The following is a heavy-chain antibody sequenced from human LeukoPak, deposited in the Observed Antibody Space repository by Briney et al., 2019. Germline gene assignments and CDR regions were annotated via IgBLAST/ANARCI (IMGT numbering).Heavy chain of an antibody. V-gene: IGHV4-34*01. CDR1: GGSFSGYY. CDR3: ARRIAVAGTVSLMGWFDP. CDR2: INHSGST. Sequence: PSETLSLTCAVYGGSFSGYYWSWIRQPPGKGLEWIGEINHSGSTNYNPSLKSRVTISVDTSKNQFSLKLSSVTAADTAVYYCARRIAVAGTVSLMGWFDPWGQGTLVTVSS. D-gene: IGHD6-19*01. J-gene: IGHJ5*02.